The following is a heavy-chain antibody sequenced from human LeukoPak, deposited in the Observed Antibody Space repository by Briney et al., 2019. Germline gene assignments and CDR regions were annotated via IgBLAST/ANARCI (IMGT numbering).Heavy chain of an antibody. J-gene: IGHJ5*02. CDR2: IYYSGST. CDR1: GGSISSYY. CDR3: ARDYGGGVWFDP. V-gene: IGHV4-59*01. Sequence: SETLSLTCTVSGGSISSYYWSWIRQPPGKGLEWIGYIYYSGSTNYNPSLKSRVTISVDTSKNQFSLKLSSVTAADTAVYYCARDYGGGVWFDPWGQGILVTVSS. D-gene: IGHD4-23*01.